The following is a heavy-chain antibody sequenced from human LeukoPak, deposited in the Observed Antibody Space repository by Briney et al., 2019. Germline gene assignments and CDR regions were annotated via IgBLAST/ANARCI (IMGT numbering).Heavy chain of an antibody. CDR3: ARLRADSSGSYYFDY. J-gene: IGHJ4*02. Sequence: GGSLRLSCAASGLTFSDYYMSWIRQAPGEGLEWISYISSSGGTISYADSVKGRFTISRDIAKNSLYLQMNSLRAEDTAVYYCARLRADSSGSYYFDYWGQGTLVTVSS. CDR1: GLTFSDYY. CDR2: ISSSGGTI. V-gene: IGHV3-11*01. D-gene: IGHD3-22*01.